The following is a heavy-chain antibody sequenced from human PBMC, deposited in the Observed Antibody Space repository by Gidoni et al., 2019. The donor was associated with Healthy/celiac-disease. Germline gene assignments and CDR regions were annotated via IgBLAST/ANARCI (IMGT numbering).Heavy chain of an antibody. Sequence: QVQLVQSGAEVKKPGASVKVSCKASGYTFTSYYMHWVRQAPGQGLEWMGIINPSGGSTSYAQKFQGRVTMTRDTSTSTVYMELSSLRSEDTAVYYCARGHKRGYCSSTSCYSAPYGMDVWGQGTTVTVSS. CDR1: GYTFTSYY. J-gene: IGHJ6*02. D-gene: IGHD2-2*01. CDR3: ARGHKRGYCSSTSCYSAPYGMDV. CDR2: INPSGGST. V-gene: IGHV1-46*01.